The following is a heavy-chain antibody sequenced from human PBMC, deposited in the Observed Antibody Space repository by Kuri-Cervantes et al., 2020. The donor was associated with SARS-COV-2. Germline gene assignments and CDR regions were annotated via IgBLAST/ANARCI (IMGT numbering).Heavy chain of an antibody. CDR3: AKEGIAATGDYSYYYYVDV. D-gene: IGHD6-13*01. CDR1: GYTFTGYY. V-gene: IGHV1-2*02. CDR2: IKPNRGGT. J-gene: IGHJ6*03. Sequence: ASVKVSCKASGYTFTGYYMHWVRQAPGQGLEWMGWIKPNRGGTNYAQKSQGRVTMTRDTSISTAYMELSRLRAEDTAGYYCAKEGIAATGDYSYYYYVDVWGKGTTVTVSS.